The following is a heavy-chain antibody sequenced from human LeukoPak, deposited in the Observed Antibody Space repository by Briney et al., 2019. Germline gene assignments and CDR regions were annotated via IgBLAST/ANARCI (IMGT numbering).Heavy chain of an antibody. D-gene: IGHD3-3*01. V-gene: IGHV4-59*01. Sequence: PSETLSLTCTVSGGSISSYYWSWIRQPPGKGLEWIGYIYYSGSTNYNPSLKSRVTISVDTSKNQFSLKLCSVTAADTAVYYCARVNDFWSGYYTERGGFDYWGQGTLVTVSS. CDR1: GGSISSYY. J-gene: IGHJ4*02. CDR3: ARVNDFWSGYYTERGGFDY. CDR2: IYYSGST.